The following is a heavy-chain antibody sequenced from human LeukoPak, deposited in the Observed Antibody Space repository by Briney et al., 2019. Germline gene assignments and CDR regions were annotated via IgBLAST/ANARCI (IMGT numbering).Heavy chain of an antibody. CDR3: AKDDGGATWGYYFDY. CDR2: ISGNGGST. D-gene: IGHD3-16*01. CDR1: GFTVSSYA. V-gene: IGHV3-23*01. Sequence: GGSLRLSCAASGFTVSSYAMSWVRRPPGKGLEWVSLISGNGGSTYYADSVKGRFTISRDSSKNTLFLQMNSLRAEDTAVYYCAKDDGGATWGYYFDYWGQGTLVTVSS. J-gene: IGHJ4*02.